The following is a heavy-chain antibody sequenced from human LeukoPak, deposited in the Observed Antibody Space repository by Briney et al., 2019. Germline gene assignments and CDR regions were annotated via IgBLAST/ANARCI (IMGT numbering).Heavy chain of an antibody. CDR3: ARETPGGSGYYYRSSIFGY. Sequence: ASVKVSCKASGYTFTGYYMHWVRQAPGQGPEWMGWINPNSGGTNYAQKFQGRVTMTRDTSISTAYMELSRLRSDDTAVYYCARETPGGSGYYYRSSIFGYWGQGTLVTVSS. J-gene: IGHJ4*02. CDR1: GYTFTGYY. D-gene: IGHD3-22*01. CDR2: INPNSGGT. V-gene: IGHV1-2*02.